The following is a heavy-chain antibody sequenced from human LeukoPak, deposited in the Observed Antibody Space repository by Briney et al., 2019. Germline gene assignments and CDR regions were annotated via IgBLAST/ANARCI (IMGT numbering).Heavy chain of an antibody. CDR1: GFTFSSYW. CDR3: ARDSSYYYDSSGYDFDY. V-gene: IGHV3-7*01. CDR2: IKQDGSEK. J-gene: IGHJ4*02. D-gene: IGHD3-22*01. Sequence: GSLRLSCAASGFTFSSYWMSWVRQAPGKGLEWVANIKQDGSEKYYVDSVKGRFTISRDNAKNSLYLQMNSLRAEDTAVYYCARDSSYYYDSSGYDFDYWGQGTLVTVSS.